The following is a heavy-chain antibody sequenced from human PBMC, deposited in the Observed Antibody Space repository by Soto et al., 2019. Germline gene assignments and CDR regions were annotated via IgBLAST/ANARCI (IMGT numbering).Heavy chain of an antibody. V-gene: IGHV3-23*01. Sequence: EVQLLESGGGLVQPGGSLRLSCAASGFTFSNYAMSWVRQAPGKGLEWVSAISSSGGSTYYADSVKGRFTISRDNSKNTLYLQITSLRAEDTAVYYCARNTIPRPHYWGHGTLVTVSS. CDR2: ISSSGGST. CDR3: ARNTIPRPHY. D-gene: IGHD1-1*01. CDR1: GFTFSNYA. J-gene: IGHJ4*01.